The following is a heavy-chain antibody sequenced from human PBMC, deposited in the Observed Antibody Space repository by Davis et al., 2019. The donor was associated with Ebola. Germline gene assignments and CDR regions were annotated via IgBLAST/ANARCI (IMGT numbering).Heavy chain of an antibody. CDR2: LFYTGTT. CDR1: GGSIGSSNYY. CDR3: AIQVVGTTRIFDF. J-gene: IGHJ4*02. V-gene: IGHV4-39*02. D-gene: IGHD2-21*02. Sequence: MPSETLSLTCSVPGGSIGSSNYYCSGLRQPPGKGLEWIGSLFYTGTTYFNPSLNSRVAVSVNPSRNHFSLKLSSVTATDTAIYYCAIQVVGTTRIFDFWGQGTLVTVSS.